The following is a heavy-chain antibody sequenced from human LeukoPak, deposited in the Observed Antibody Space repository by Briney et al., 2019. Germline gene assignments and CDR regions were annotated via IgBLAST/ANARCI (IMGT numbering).Heavy chain of an antibody. Sequence: GASVKVSCKASGYTFTCYYMHWVRQAPGQGREWMGWINPNSGGTNYAQKFQGRVTMTRDTSISTAYMELSRLRSDDTAVYYCASCRALLWFGECFWFDPWGQGTLVTVSS. V-gene: IGHV1-2*02. J-gene: IGHJ5*02. CDR3: ASCRALLWFGECFWFDP. D-gene: IGHD3-10*01. CDR1: GYTFTCYY. CDR2: INPNSGGT.